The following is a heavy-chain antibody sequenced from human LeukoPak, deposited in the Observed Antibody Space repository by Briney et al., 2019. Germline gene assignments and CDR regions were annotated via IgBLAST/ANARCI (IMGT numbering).Heavy chain of an antibody. V-gene: IGHV4-4*02. D-gene: IGHD7-27*01. J-gene: IGHJ6*04. Sequence: SETLSLTCAVSGGSISSSNWWSWVRQPPGKGLEWSGEIYHSGSTNYNPSLKSRVTISVDKSTNQFSLKLSSVTAADTAVYYCARDLPPDISTGGGSSNYYYYYGMDVWGKGTTVTVSS. CDR2: IYHSGST. CDR1: GGSISSSNW. CDR3: ARDLPPDISTGGGSSNYYYYYGMDV.